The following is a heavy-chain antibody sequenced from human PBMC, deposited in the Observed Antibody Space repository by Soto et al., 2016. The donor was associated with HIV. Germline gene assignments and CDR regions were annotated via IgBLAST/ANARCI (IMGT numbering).Heavy chain of an antibody. CDR1: GHTLTELS. V-gene: IGHV1-24*01. Sequence: QVHLAQSGGGVKKPGASVKVSCKVSGHTLTELSMHWVRQAPGKGLEWMGGFDPEEGETFYAQKFQARVTMTEDTSTDTVYMELRSLRSEDTAVYFCTTGYRISMARSAFNIWGQGTMVSVSS. CDR3: TTGYRISMARSAFNI. J-gene: IGHJ3*02. D-gene: IGHD6-19*01. CDR2: FDPEEGET.